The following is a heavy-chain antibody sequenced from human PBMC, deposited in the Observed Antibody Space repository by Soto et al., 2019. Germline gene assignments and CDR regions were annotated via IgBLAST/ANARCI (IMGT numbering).Heavy chain of an antibody. V-gene: IGHV4-59*01. CDR2: IYYSGTT. J-gene: IGHJ4*02. CDR3: ARGRYNWNDGTY. CDR1: DGPISNYY. Sequence: QVPLEESGPRLVKPSETLSLTCSFSDGPISNYYWSWIRQPPGKGLEWIGYIYYSGTTKYNPSLXXXXXXXXXXXXXXXXXXXXXVXAXXXXXXXCARGRYNWNDGTYWGQGTLVTV. D-gene: IGHD1-20*01.